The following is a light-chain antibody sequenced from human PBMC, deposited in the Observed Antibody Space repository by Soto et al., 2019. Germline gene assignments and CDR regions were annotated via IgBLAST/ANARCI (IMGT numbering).Light chain of an antibody. CDR1: QSIDKW. Sequence: DIPMTQSPSTLSASVGDRVTVTCRASQSIDKWLAWYQQKPGKAPKLLMYKASLLQSGIPSRFSGSGSGTEFTLTISSLQPEDFATYYCQQANSFPRTFGQGTKVEIK. CDR2: KAS. CDR3: QQANSFPRT. J-gene: IGKJ1*01. V-gene: IGKV1-5*03.